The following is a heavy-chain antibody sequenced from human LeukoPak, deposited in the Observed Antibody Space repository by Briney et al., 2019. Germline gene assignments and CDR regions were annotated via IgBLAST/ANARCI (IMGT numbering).Heavy chain of an antibody. Sequence: GGSLRLSCAASGFTFSSYWMSWVRQAPGKGPEWVAHIKQDASQEDHVDSVKGRFTISRDNSKNTLYLQMNSLRAEDTAVYYCAKNHYSSSRDYFDYWGQGTLVTVSS. CDR1: GFTFSSYW. CDR3: AKNHYSSSRDYFDY. CDR2: IKQDASQE. D-gene: IGHD6-13*01. V-gene: IGHV3-7*03. J-gene: IGHJ4*02.